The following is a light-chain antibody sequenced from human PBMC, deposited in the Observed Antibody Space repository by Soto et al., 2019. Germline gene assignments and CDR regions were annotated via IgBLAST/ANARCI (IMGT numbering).Light chain of an antibody. CDR3: PQYYNTPYT. V-gene: IGKV4-1*01. CDR2: WSS. J-gene: IGKJ2*01. CDR1: QNVLYRSSNKSD. Sequence: DIVMTQSPDFLAVSLGERATITCKSSQNVLYRSSNKSDLAWYQQRPGQPPRLLLYWSSTRESGFPDRFIGSGSETDFTLTISSLQAGDEAIDHCPQYYNTPYTFGQGTTLEIK.